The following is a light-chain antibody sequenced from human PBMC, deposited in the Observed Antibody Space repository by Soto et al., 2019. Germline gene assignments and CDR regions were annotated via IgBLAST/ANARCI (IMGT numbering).Light chain of an antibody. CDR3: QQYSSSTRT. V-gene: IGKV1-6*01. CDR2: GAS. J-gene: IGKJ1*01. Sequence: AIQMTQSPSSLSASVGDRVTISCRASQGIGNALGWYQQRPGKPPKLLIYGASNLHSGVPPRFSGSGSGTDFTPAISRLEPEDSAVYYCQQYSSSTRTFGQGTKVDIK. CDR1: QGIGNA.